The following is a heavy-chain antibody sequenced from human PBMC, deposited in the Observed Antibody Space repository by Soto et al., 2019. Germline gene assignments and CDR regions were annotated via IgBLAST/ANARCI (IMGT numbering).Heavy chain of an antibody. J-gene: IGHJ4*02. Sequence: EVQLLESGGGLVQPGGSLRLSCAASGFTFSSYAMSWVRQAPGKGLEWVSAISGSGGSTYYADSVKGRFTISRDNSKNTLYLRMNSLRAADTSVYYCAKGGYSGYDSLLNYWGQGPLVTVAS. D-gene: IGHD5-12*01. V-gene: IGHV3-23*01. CDR3: AKGGYSGYDSLLNY. CDR2: ISGSGGST. CDR1: GFTFSSYA.